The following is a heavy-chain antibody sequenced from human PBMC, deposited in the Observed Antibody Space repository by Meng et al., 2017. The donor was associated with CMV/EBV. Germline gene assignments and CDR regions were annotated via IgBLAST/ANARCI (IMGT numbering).Heavy chain of an antibody. Sequence: SETLSLTCTVSGGSVSSGSYYWSWIRQPPGKGLEWIGYIYYSGSTNYNPSLKSRVTISVDTSKNQFSLKLSSVTAADTAVYYCARDPIVLITLDGHGAGRFTEASVKRPVGGQG. CDR3: ARDPIVLITLDGHGAGRFTEASVKRPV. D-gene: IGHD2-8*01. V-gene: IGHV4-61*01. CDR1: GGSVSSGSYY. J-gene: IGHJ3*01. CDR2: IYYSGST.